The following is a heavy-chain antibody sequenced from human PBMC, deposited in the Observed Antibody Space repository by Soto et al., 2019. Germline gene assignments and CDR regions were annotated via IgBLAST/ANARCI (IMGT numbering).Heavy chain of an antibody. CDR1: GFTFSSYS. J-gene: IGHJ4*02. Sequence: GGSLRLSCAASGFTFSSYSMNWVRQAPGKGLEWVSSISSSSSYIYYADSVKGRFTISRDNAKNSLYLQMNSLRAEDTAVYYCARACSSTSCYIFDYWGQGTLVTVSS. V-gene: IGHV3-21*01. CDR2: ISSSSSYI. D-gene: IGHD2-2*02. CDR3: ARACSSTSCYIFDY.